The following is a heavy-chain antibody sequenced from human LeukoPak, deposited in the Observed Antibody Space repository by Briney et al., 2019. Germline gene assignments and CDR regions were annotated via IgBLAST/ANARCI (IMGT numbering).Heavy chain of an antibody. CDR2: INHSGST. J-gene: IGHJ2*01. V-gene: IGHV4-34*01. D-gene: IGHD2-2*01. CDR1: GGSFSGYY. CDR3: ARGYCSSTSCYVSYFDL. Sequence: KPSETLSLTCAVYGGSFSGYYWSWIRQPPGKGLEWIGEINHSGSTNYNPSLKSRVTISVDTSKNQFSLKLSSVTAADTAVYYCARGYCSSTSCYVSYFDLWGRGTLVTVPS.